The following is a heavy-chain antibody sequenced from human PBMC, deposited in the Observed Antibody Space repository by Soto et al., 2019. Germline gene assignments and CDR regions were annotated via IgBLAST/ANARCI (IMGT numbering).Heavy chain of an antibody. V-gene: IGHV4-59*08. CDR2: IYYSGST. D-gene: IGHD3-22*01. CDR1: GGSISSYY. CDR3: ARGFQGDSSGYYYVGSDY. Sequence: SETLSLTCTVSGGSISSYYWSWIRQPPGKGLEWIGYIYYSGSTNYNPSLKSRVTISVDTSKNQFSLKLSSVTAADTAVYYCARGFQGDSSGYYYVGSDYWGQGTLVTVSS. J-gene: IGHJ4*02.